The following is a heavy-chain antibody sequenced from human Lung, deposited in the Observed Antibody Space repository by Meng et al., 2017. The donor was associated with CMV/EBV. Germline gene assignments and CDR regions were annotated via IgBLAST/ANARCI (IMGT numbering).Heavy chain of an antibody. D-gene: IGHD2-2*01. Sequence: QGQLVQSWAEVKNPGAAVKVSCKASGYSFTTYAMHWVRQAPGQRLEWMGWINAGNGNTKYSEKFQSRVTITRDTAASTAYMELSSLRSEDTAVYYCARTGCSSSSCYDYWGQGTLVTVSS. J-gene: IGHJ4*02. V-gene: IGHV1-3*01. CDR1: GYSFTTYA. CDR2: INAGNGNT. CDR3: ARTGCSSSSCYDY.